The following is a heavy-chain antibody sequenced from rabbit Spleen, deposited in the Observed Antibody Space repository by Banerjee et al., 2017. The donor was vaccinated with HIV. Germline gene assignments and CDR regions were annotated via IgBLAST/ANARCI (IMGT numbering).Heavy chain of an antibody. CDR2: IYTSGSGST. V-gene: IGHV1S45*01. CDR1: GVSFSSGYW. Sequence: QEQLVESGGGLVKPEGSLTLTCKASGVSFSSGYWICWVRQAPGKRPEWIACIYTSGSGSTYYASWAKGRFTISKTSSTTVSLKMTSLTAADTATYFCARGDTKYDEFDPWGPGTLVTVS. CDR3: ARGDTKYDEFDP. D-gene: IGHD1-1*01. J-gene: IGHJ2*01.